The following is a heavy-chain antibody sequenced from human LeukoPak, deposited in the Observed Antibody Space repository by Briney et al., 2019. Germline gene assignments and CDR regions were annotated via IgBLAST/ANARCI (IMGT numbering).Heavy chain of an antibody. CDR1: GGSFSGYY. CDR3: ARDVVVTSSPDAFDI. J-gene: IGHJ3*02. CDR2: ISNSGTT. V-gene: IGHV4-34*09. D-gene: IGHD2-21*02. Sequence: TSETLSLTCAVYGGSFSGYYWSWIRQLPGKGLEWIGSISNSGTTSYNPSLKSRVSISLDTSNNHFSLRLGSVTAADTAVYYCARDVVVTSSPDAFDIWGQGTMVIVSP.